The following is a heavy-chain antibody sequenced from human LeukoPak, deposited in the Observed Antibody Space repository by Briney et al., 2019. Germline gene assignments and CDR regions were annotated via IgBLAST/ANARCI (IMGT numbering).Heavy chain of an antibody. V-gene: IGHV3-21*01. CDR2: ISSSSSYI. D-gene: IGHD1-26*01. J-gene: IGHJ6*02. CDR1: GFTFSSYS. Sequence: PGGSLRLSCAASGFTFSSYSMTWVRQAPGKGLEWVSSISSSSSYIYYADSVKGRFTISRDNAKNSLYLQMNSLRAEDTAVYYCATPPKRELRTSYGMDVWGQGTTVTVSS. CDR3: ATPPKRELRTSYGMDV.